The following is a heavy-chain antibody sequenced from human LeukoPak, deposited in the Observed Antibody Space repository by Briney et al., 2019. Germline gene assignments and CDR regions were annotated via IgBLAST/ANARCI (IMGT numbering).Heavy chain of an antibody. CDR1: GFKFSDHY. V-gene: IGHV3-23*01. J-gene: IGHJ3*01. Sequence: PGGSLRLSCAASGFKFSDHYIDWVRQAPGKGLEWVSTISGSGGGTYYADSVKGRFTNSRDNSKTTLYLQMNSLRAEDTAVYYCAKAGDSSGWYSWGQGTLVTVSS. D-gene: IGHD6-19*01. CDR3: AKAGDSSGWYS. CDR2: ISGSGGGT.